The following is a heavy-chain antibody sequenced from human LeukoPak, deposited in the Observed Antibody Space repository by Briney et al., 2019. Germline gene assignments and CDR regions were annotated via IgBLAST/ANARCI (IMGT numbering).Heavy chain of an antibody. CDR2: IYYSGST. Sequence: SETLSLTCTVSGGSISSSSYYWGWIRQPPGKGLEWIGSIYYSGSTYYNPSLKSRVTISVDTSKNQFSLKLGSVTAADTAVYYCARVQVQILNYYYYYMDVWGKGTTVTVSS. D-gene: IGHD1-1*01. CDR3: ARVQVQILNYYYYYMDV. V-gene: IGHV4-39*07. J-gene: IGHJ6*03. CDR1: GGSISSSSYY.